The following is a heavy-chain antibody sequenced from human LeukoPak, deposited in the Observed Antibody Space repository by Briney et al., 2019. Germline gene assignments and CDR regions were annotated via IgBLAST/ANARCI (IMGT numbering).Heavy chain of an antibody. CDR1: GFAFSSYS. D-gene: IGHD2-21*01. CDR2: ISPGRTYM. J-gene: IGHJ5*02. V-gene: IGHV3-21*01. CDR3: ARAVVISNWFDP. Sequence: KSGGSLRLSCAASGFAFSSYSMNWVRQAPGKGLEWVSSISPGRTYMFYADSVKGRFTISRDNARNSLYLQMNSLRAEDTAVYYCARAVVISNWFDPWGQGTLVTVSS.